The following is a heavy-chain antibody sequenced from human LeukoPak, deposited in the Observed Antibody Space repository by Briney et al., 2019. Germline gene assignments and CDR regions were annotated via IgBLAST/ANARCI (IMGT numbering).Heavy chain of an antibody. J-gene: IGHJ4*02. CDR2: ISPYNGNT. CDR3: ARDRVYYYGSGSYYTDY. V-gene: IGHV1-18*01. CDR1: GYTFTTYG. D-gene: IGHD3-10*01. Sequence: ASVKVSCKASGYTFTTYGISWVRQAPGQGLEWMGWISPYNGNTNYAQKLQGRVTMTTDTSTSTAYMELRSLRSDDTAVYYCARDRVYYYGSGSYYTDYWGQGTLVTVSS.